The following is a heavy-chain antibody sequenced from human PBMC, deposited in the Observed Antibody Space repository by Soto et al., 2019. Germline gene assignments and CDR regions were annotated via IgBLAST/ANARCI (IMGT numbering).Heavy chain of an antibody. CDR2: ISAYNGNT. CDR1: GYNFNSYT. Sequence: QVQLVQSGAEVKKPGASVKVSCKASGYNFNSYTISWVRQAPGQGLEWMGRISAYNGNTNYAQKLQGRVTMTTDTSTRTAYIELRSLRSDDTAVYHCARVVGALVHWFDPWGQGALVTVSS. V-gene: IGHV1-18*01. J-gene: IGHJ5*02. D-gene: IGHD1-26*01. CDR3: ARVVGALVHWFDP.